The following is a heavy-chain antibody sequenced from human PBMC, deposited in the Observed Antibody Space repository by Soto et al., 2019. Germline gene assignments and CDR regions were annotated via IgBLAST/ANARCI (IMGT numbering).Heavy chain of an antibody. Sequence: PSETLSLTCTISDDSITSYYWTWIRQPPGKGLEWVGHIYYNGNTIFNPSLKTRATISIGASRTHFSLKLDSVTAADTAVYYCARLHCYSPNCVPLAPWGQGTLVTGSS. D-gene: IGHD1-1*01. CDR1: DDSITSYY. CDR2: IYYNGNT. J-gene: IGHJ5*02. V-gene: IGHV4-59*08. CDR3: ARLHCYSPNCVPLAP.